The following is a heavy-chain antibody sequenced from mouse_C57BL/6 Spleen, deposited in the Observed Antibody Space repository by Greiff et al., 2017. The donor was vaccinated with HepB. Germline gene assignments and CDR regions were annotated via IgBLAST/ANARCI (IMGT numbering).Heavy chain of an antibody. V-gene: IGHV1-81*01. Sequence: VQLQQSGAELARPGASVKLSCKASGYTFTSYGISWVKQRTGQGLEWIGEIYPRSGNTYYNEKFKGKATLTADKSSSTAYMELRSLTSEDSAVYFCARSQDITTVVADYWGQGTTLPVSS. J-gene: IGHJ2*01. D-gene: IGHD1-1*01. CDR1: GYTFTSYG. CDR3: ARSQDITTVVADY. CDR2: IYPRSGNT.